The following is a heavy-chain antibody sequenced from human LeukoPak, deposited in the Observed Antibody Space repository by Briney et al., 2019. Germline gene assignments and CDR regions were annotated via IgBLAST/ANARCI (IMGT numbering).Heavy chain of an antibody. D-gene: IGHD1-26*01. J-gene: IGHJ4*02. CDR1: GGSVDGGLYY. CDR3: ARGWASRSYYNY. CDR2: ISYSESS. V-gene: IGHV4-61*01. Sequence: PSETLSLTCTVSGGSVDGGLYYWNWTRQPPGKGLEWIGSISYSESSTYNPSLKSRVTISVDTSKNQFSLNLRSVSAADTAVYYCARGWASRSYYNYWGQGTLVTVSS.